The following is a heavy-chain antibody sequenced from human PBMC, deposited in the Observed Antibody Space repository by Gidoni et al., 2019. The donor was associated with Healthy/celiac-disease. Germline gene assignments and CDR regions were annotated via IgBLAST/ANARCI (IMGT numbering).Heavy chain of an antibody. CDR2: INPNSGGT. Sequence: QVQLVQSGAEVKKTGASAKVSCKASGYTFTGYYMHWVRPAPGQGLEWMGLINPNSGGTNYAHTFQGWVTMTRDTAISTAYMELSRLRSDDTAVYYCARASHSSGWYWVDYWGQGTLVTVSS. CDR1: GYTFTGYY. CDR3: ARASHSSGWYWVDY. J-gene: IGHJ4*02. V-gene: IGHV1-2*04. D-gene: IGHD6-19*01.